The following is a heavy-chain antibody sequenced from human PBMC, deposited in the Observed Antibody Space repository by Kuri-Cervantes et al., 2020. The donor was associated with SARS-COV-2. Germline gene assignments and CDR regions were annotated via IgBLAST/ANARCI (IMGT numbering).Heavy chain of an antibody. V-gene: IGHV1-2*04. D-gene: IGHD3-16*01. CDR1: GYTFIDYY. CDR2: INPNSGGT. Sequence: ASVKVSCQDSGYTFIDYYMHWVRQAPGQGLEWMGWINPNSGGTNYAQKFQGWVTMARDTSISTVYMELSWLRSDDTAVYYCARSTPFRRLDVISQGEAFDIWGQGTMVTVSS. J-gene: IGHJ3*02. CDR3: ARSTPFRRLDVISQGEAFDI.